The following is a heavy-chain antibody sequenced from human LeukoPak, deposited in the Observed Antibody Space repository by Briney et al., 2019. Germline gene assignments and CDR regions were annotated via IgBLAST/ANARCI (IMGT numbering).Heavy chain of an antibody. Sequence: SETLSLTCAVYGGSFSGYYWSWIRQPPGKGLEWIGEINHSGSTNYNPSLKSRVTISVDTSKNQFSLKLSSVTAADTAVHYCARGRGYSYGSRYYYGMDVWGQGTTVTVSS. CDR1: GGSFSGYY. CDR2: INHSGST. J-gene: IGHJ6*02. CDR3: ARGRGYSYGSRYYYGMDV. D-gene: IGHD5-18*01. V-gene: IGHV4-34*01.